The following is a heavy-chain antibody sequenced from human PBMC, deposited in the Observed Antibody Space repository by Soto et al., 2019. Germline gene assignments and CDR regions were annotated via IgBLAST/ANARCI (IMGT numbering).Heavy chain of an antibody. V-gene: IGHV3-33*01. CDR2: IWYDGSNK. J-gene: IGHJ4*02. Sequence: GGSLRLSCAASGFTFSSYGMHWVRQAPGKGLEWVAVIWYDGSNKYYADSVKGRFTISRDNSKNTLYLQMNSLRAEETAVYYCARDSQQQPSPPFDYWGQGTLVTVSS. CDR1: GFTFSSYG. CDR3: ARDSQQQPSPPFDY. D-gene: IGHD6-13*01.